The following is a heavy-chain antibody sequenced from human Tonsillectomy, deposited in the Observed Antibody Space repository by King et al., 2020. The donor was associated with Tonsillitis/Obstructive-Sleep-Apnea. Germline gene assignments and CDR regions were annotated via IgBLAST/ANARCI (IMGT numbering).Heavy chain of an antibody. CDR3: ARGGAKGYCSSTSCFDI. J-gene: IGHJ3*02. CDR2: IIPIFGTP. D-gene: IGHD2-2*01. V-gene: IGHV1-69*01. CDR1: GGTFSSYA. Sequence: VQLVESWAEVKKPGSSVKVSCKASGGTFSSYAISLVRQAPGQGLAWMGGIIPIFGTPNYAQKFQGRVTITADESTSTAYMELSSLRSEDTAVYYCARGGAKGYCSSTSCFDIWGQGTMVTVSS.